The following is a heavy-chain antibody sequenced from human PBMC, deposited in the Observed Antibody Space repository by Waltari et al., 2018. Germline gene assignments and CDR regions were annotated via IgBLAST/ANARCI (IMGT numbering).Heavy chain of an antibody. CDR1: GFTFSSYA. V-gene: IGHV3-23*03. D-gene: IGHD3-3*01. J-gene: IGHJ2*01. CDR2: IYSGGST. CDR3: AKDQTIFGVVTSFDL. Sequence: EVQLLESGGGLVQPGGSLRLSCAASGFTFSSYALRWVRQAQGKGLEWVSVIYSGGSTYYADSVKGRFTISRDNSKNTLYLQMNSLRAEDTAVYYCAKDQTIFGVVTSFDLWGRGTLVTVSS.